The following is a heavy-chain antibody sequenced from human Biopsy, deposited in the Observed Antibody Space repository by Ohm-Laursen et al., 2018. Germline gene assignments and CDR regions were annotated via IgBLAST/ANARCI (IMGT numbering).Heavy chain of an antibody. CDR2: VYYTGST. D-gene: IGHD3-22*01. CDR1: GDSISSYY. J-gene: IGHJ2*01. CDR3: ARDRGYYSDRTVPGYFDL. V-gene: IGHV4-59*01. Sequence: GTLSLTCTVSGDSISSYYWSWIRQSPGKGLEWIGYVYYTGSTGYNPSLQSRVTVSVDTSKNHFSLRLRSVTPADTAIYYCARDRGYYSDRTVPGYFDLWGRGTLVTVSS.